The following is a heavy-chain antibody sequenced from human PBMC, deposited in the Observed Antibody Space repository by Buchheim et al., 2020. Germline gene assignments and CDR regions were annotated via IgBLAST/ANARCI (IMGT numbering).Heavy chain of an antibody. V-gene: IGHV3-48*01. CDR1: GFSFTSYS. CDR3: ARGGYDY. Sequence: EVQLVESGGGLVQPGGSLRLSCAASGFSFTSYSMNWVRQAPGKGLEWVSFISSSSEAIYYAESVRGRLTISRDNAKNSLYLPMNGLRAEDTAGYYCARGGYDYWGQGTL. J-gene: IGHJ4*02. CDR2: ISSSSEAI. D-gene: IGHD5-18*01.